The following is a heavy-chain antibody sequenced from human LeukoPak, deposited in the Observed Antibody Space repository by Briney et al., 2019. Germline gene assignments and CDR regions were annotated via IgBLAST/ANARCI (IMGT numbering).Heavy chain of an antibody. CDR3: ARDEGMGQYYFDY. CDR1: GGTFSSYA. V-gene: IGHV1-69*13. D-gene: IGHD3-16*01. Sequence: SVKVSCKASGGTFSSYAISWVRQAPGQGLEWMGGIILIFGTANYAQKFQGRVTITADESTSTAYMELSSLRSEDTAAYYCARDEGMGQYYFDYWGQGTLVTVSS. CDR2: IILIFGTA. J-gene: IGHJ4*02.